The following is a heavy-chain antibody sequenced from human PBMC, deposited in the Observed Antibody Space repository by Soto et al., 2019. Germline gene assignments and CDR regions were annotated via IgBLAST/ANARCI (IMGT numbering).Heavy chain of an antibody. CDR3: ARGGVAMALSIDS. CDR1: GDSLTSGNW. J-gene: IGHJ5*02. D-gene: IGHD2-8*02. V-gene: IGHV4-4*02. CDR2: VHHSGNI. Sequence: QVRLQESGPGLVKPSGTLSLTCAVSGDSLTSGNWWSWVRQPPGEGLEWIGEVHHSGNINYNPSLRSRVTISLDKGNKQCSLKLNSVAAADTAVYYCARGGVAMALSIDSWCQGILVTVSS.